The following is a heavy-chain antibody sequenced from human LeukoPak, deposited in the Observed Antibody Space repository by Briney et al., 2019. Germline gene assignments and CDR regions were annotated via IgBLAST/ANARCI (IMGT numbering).Heavy chain of an antibody. J-gene: IGHJ4*02. D-gene: IGHD2-21*01. CDR1: GFAFSTYG. V-gene: IGHV3-30*03. Sequence: PGGSLRLSCAPSGFAFSTYGMHWVRQAPGKGLEWLAVISYDGSNKNYADSVKGRFTISRDNSKNTLYLQMNSLRAEDTAVYYCARTPGGPVYSVDYWGQGTLVTVSS. CDR3: ARTPGGPVYSVDY. CDR2: ISYDGSNK.